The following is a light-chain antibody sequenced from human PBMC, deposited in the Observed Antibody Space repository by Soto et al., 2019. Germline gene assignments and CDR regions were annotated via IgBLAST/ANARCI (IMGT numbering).Light chain of an antibody. CDR3: QQYSSCCT. CDR2: KTS. CDR1: QSISSW. J-gene: IGKJ2*02. V-gene: IGKV1-5*03. Sequence: DIQMTQSPSTLSASVGDRVTITCRASQSISSWLAWYQQKPGKAPKVLIHKTSSLESGVPSRFSGNGSGTEFTLTINSLQPDDFATYYCQQYSSCCTFGQGTKLEIK.